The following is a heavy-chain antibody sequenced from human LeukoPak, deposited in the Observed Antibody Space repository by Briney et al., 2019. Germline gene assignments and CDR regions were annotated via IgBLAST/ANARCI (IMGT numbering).Heavy chain of an antibody. CDR2: IKQDGSEK. Sequence: GGSLRLSCAASGLTFSSYWMSWVRQAPGKGLEWVANIKQDGSEKYYVDSVKGRFTISRDNAKNSLYLQMNSLRAVDTAVYYCARERGSYLDPWGQGTLVTVSS. V-gene: IGHV3-7*01. J-gene: IGHJ5*02. CDR1: GLTFSSYW. CDR3: ARERGSYLDP. D-gene: IGHD1-26*01.